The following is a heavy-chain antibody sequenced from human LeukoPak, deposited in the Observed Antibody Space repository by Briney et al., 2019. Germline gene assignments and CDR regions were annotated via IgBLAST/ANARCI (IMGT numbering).Heavy chain of an antibody. V-gene: IGHV1-69*06. Sequence: SVKVSCKASGGTFSSYAISWVRQAPGQGLEWMGGIIPIFGTANYAQKFQGRVTITADKSTSTAYMELSSLRSEDTAVYYCARTHRGYSYGFLEFSSHWFDPWGQGTLVTVSS. CDR1: GGTFSSYA. D-gene: IGHD5-18*01. CDR3: ARTHRGYSYGFLEFSSHWFDP. J-gene: IGHJ5*02. CDR2: IIPIFGTA.